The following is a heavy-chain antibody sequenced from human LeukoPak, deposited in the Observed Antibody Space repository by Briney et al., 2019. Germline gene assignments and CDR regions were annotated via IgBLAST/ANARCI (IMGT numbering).Heavy chain of an antibody. V-gene: IGHV4-59*08. CDR2: IYYTGAT. J-gene: IGHJ5*02. D-gene: IGHD6-13*01. Sequence: SQTLSLTCTVSGDSINHYYCSWIRQPPGKGLEWIAYIYYTGATNYNPSLKSRVTISVDTSKNQFSLKLSSVTAADTSVYYCARYSDNWFDPWGQGTLVTVSS. CDR3: ARYSDNWFDP. CDR1: GDSINHYY.